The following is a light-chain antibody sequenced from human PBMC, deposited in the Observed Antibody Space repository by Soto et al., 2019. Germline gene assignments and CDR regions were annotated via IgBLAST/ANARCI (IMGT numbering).Light chain of an antibody. Sequence: QSVLTQPASVSGSPGQSITISCTGTSSDVGGYNFVSWYQQYPGKAPKVVIYEGSKRPSGVSNRFSGSKSDNTASLTISGLQAEDEGDYYCCSYAGDYMFVFGTGTKVTVL. CDR3: CSYAGDYMFV. V-gene: IGLV2-23*01. CDR2: EGS. CDR1: SSDVGGYNF. J-gene: IGLJ1*01.